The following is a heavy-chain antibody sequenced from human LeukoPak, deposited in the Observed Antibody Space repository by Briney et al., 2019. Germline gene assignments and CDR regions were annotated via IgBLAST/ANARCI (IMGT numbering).Heavy chain of an antibody. J-gene: IGHJ4*02. CDR1: GFTFSSYA. CDR2: ISYDGSNK. Sequence: GGSLRLSCAASGFTFSSYAMHWVRQAPGKGLEWVAVISYDGSNKYYADSVKGRFTISRDNFKDTVFLQMNSLRAEDTAVYYCAKSAYDSSTYYPFDYWGLGTLVTVSS. CDR3: AKSAYDSSTYYPFDY. D-gene: IGHD3-22*01. V-gene: IGHV3-30*04.